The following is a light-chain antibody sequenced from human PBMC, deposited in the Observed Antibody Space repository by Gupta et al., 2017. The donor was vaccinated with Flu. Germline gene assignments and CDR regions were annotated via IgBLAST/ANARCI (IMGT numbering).Light chain of an antibody. CDR1: QCHVFTDGNTY. V-gene: IGKV2D-29*01. CDR3: MQTVQSPWT. CDR2: EIS. J-gene: IGKJ1*01. Sequence: DIVKTQSPLSLSVNPGKSASIACKSSQCHVFTDGNTYFYWVQQKPGQPPQVLINEISKRFSGVPDRFSGSGSGTDFTLRISRVEAEDVGVYYCMQTVQSPWTFGQGTKVEIK.